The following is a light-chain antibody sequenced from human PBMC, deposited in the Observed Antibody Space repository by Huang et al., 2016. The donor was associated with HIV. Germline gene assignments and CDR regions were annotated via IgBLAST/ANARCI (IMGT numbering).Light chain of an antibody. CDR3: MQDTHWPPT. V-gene: IGKV2-30*02. CDR1: QSLVHSDGNTY. Sequence: DVAMTQSPLSLPVTLGQPASISCRSSQSLVHSDGNTYLNWFQQRPGQSPRRLIYKVSNRDSGVPDRCTGSGSGTHFTLKISRVEAEDVGIYSCMQDTHWPPTFGQGTRVEIK. CDR2: KVS. J-gene: IGKJ1*01.